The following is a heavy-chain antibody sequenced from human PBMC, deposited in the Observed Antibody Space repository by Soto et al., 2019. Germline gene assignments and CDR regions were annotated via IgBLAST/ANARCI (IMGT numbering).Heavy chain of an antibody. CDR2: IYHSGST. CDR1: GGSISSSSYY. D-gene: IGHD6-19*01. J-gene: IGHJ6*02. CDR3: ASLVVAGFYYYGMDV. Sequence: TSETLSLTCTVSGGSISSSSYYWGWIRQPPGEGLEWIGEIYHSGSTNYNPSLKSRVTISVDKSKDQFSLKLSSVTAADTAVYYCASLVVAGFYYYGMDVWGQGTTVTVSS. V-gene: IGHV4-39*07.